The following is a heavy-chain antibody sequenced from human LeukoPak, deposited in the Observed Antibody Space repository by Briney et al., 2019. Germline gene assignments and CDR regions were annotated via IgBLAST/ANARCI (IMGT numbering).Heavy chain of an antibody. CDR3: ARGGYGASSGFDY. Sequence: SETLSLTCTVSGYSISSGYYWGWIRQPPGKGLEWIGSIYHSGSTYYNPSLKSRVTISVDTSKNQFSLNLSSVTAADTAVYYCARGGYGASSGFDYWGQGTLVTVSS. CDR2: IYHSGST. J-gene: IGHJ4*02. D-gene: IGHD4-23*01. CDR1: GYSISSGYY. V-gene: IGHV4-38-2*02.